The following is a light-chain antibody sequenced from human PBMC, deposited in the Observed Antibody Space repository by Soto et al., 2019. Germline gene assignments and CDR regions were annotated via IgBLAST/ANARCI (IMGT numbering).Light chain of an antibody. CDR2: AAS. Sequence: EIVLTQSPATLSLSPGERATLSCRASQSVSSSYVAWYQHKPGQPPRLLIYAASTRATDVPARFSGGGSETDFTLNITRLEPEDSAVYYCLQHSGTSPKTFGQGTKVDIK. V-gene: IGKV3D-20*02. CDR1: QSVSSSY. J-gene: IGKJ1*01. CDR3: LQHSGTSPKT.